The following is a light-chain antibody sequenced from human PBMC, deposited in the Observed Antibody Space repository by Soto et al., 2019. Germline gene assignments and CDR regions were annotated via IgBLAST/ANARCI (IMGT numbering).Light chain of an antibody. CDR1: QSVSDN. CDR3: QQSNNWPYT. V-gene: IGKV3-15*01. CDR2: GAS. J-gene: IGKJ2*01. Sequence: EIVMTQSPATLSASPGERVTLSCRASQSVSDNLAWYQQKPGQAPRLLIYGASTRATTIPARFSGSGFGTEFTLTISSLQSEDFAVYYCQQSNNWPYTFGQGTKLDIK.